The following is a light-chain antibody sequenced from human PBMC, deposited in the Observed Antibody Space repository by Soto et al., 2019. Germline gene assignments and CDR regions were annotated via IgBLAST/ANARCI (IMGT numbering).Light chain of an antibody. J-gene: IGLJ1*01. CDR1: SSDVGDYNH. Sequence: QSVLNQPPSVSGSPGQSGTISCTGTSSDVGDYNHVSWYQQSPGTVPKLIIYEVSSRPSGVPDRFSGSKSGNTASLTISGLQAEDEADYYCNLYTSSNTYVFGTGTKVTVL. V-gene: IGLV2-18*01. CDR3: NLYTSSNTYV. CDR2: EVS.